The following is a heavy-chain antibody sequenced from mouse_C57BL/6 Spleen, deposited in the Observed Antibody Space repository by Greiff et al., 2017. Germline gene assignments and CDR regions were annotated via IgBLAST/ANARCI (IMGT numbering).Heavy chain of an antibody. CDR2: ISSGSSTI. V-gene: IGHV5-17*01. CDR1: GFTFSDYG. Sequence: EVKLQESGGGLVKPGGSLKLSCAASGFTFSDYGMHWVRQAPEKGLEWVAYISSGSSTIYYADTVKGRFTISRDNAKNTLFLQMTSLRSEDTAMYYCARTITAGVAFDYWGQGTTLTVSA. CDR3: ARTITAGVAFDY. J-gene: IGHJ2*01. D-gene: IGHD1-1*01.